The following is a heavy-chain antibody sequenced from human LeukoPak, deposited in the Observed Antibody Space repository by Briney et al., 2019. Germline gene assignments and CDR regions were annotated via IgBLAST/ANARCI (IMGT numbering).Heavy chain of an antibody. CDR2: VRYDGSKE. Sequence: GGSLRLSCAASGFTFSTYGMHWVRQAPGKGLEWVAFVRYDGSKEFYADCVKGRFTISRNNSKNTLFLQMTSLRLEDTALYYCARGPRYHPLDYWGQGTLVTVSS. V-gene: IGHV3-30*02. J-gene: IGHJ4*02. CDR3: ARGPRYHPLDY. D-gene: IGHD1-14*01. CDR1: GFTFSTYG.